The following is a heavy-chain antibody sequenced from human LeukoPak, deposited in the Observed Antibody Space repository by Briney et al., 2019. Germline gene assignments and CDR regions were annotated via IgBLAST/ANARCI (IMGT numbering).Heavy chain of an antibody. CDR1: GFTFSSYG. J-gene: IGHJ4*02. CDR2: ISGSGGST. D-gene: IGHD1-1*01. CDR3: AKDPPSYSWNYIKYFDS. Sequence: GGSLRLSCAASGFTFSSYGMSWVRQAPGKGLEWVSAISGSGGSTYYAESVKGRFTISRDNSKNTVHLQMTTLRVDDTAVYYCAKDPPSYSWNYIKYFDSWGQGTLVTVSS. V-gene: IGHV3-23*01.